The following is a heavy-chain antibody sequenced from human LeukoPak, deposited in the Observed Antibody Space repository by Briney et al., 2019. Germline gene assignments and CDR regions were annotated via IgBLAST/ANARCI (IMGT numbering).Heavy chain of an antibody. D-gene: IGHD2-2*01. V-gene: IGHV3-23*01. CDR1: GFAFNTYV. J-gene: IGHJ4*02. CDR3: ARPYYGDIVVVPAAMHY. CDR2: INGGGSNT. Sequence: GGSLRLSCVASGFAFNTYVLSWVGQAPGKGLEWVAAINGGGSNTYYADSVKGRFTISRDNSKNTLYLQMNSLRAEDTAVYYYARPYYGDIVVVPAAMHYWGQGTLVTVSS.